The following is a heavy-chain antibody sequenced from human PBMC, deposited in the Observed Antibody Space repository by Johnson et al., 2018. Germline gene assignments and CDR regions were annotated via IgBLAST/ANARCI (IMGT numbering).Heavy chain of an antibody. J-gene: IGHJ6*02. D-gene: IGHD5-12*01. CDR1: GGTFSSYA. V-gene: IGHV1-69*01. CDR3: ARDGGGGYGGYYGMDV. CDR2: LIPIFGTA. Sequence: QVQLVESGAEVKKXGSSVKVSCKASGGTFSSYAISWVRQAPGQGLEWMGGLIPIFGTANYAQTFQGKVTINADEPTSTASMALCSRRSEDTAVYYCARDGGGGYGGYYGMDVWGQGTTVTVSS.